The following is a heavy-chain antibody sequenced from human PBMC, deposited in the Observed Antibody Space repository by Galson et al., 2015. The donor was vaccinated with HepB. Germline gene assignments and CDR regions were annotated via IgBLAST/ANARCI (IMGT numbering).Heavy chain of an antibody. CDR3: ARGSGVIDY. CDR1: GFTFTISA. V-gene: IGHV3-23*01. Sequence: SLRLSCAASGFTFTISAMSWVRRAPGKGLEWVSFITSSGGITSYADSVEGRFTISRDNSQNTLFLQMNSLRAEDTAVYYCARGSGVIDYWGQGTLVTVSS. CDR2: ITSSGGIT. J-gene: IGHJ4*02. D-gene: IGHD3-10*01.